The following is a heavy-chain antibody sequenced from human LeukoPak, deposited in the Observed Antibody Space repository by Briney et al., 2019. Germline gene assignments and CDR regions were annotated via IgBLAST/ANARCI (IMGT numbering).Heavy chain of an antibody. J-gene: IGHJ3*02. V-gene: IGHV4-59*01. D-gene: IGHD1-26*01. CDR2: IYYSGST. CDR1: GGSISSYY. CDR3: ARYIVSYPHDAFDI. Sequence: PSETLSLTCTVSGGSISSYYWSWIRQPPGKGLEWIGYIYYSGSTSYNPSLKSRVTISVDTSKKQFSLKLSSVAAADTAFYYCARYIVSYPHDAFDIWGQGTMVTVSS.